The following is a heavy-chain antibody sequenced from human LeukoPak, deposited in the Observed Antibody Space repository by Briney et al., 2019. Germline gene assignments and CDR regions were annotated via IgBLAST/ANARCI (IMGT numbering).Heavy chain of an antibody. D-gene: IGHD1/OR15-1a*01. J-gene: IGHJ4*02. CDR3: ARQISGNKDY. CDR2: IFYRESFSYGGTT. Sequence: PSETLSLTCTVSGVSITGYDWIWIRQPPGRSLEYIGSIFYRESFSYGGTTFYNPSLQSRVTISVDTSKNAFSLRLNSVTAADTAVFYCARQISGNKDYWGQGTLVTVSS. V-gene: IGHV4-59*05. CDR1: GVSITGYD.